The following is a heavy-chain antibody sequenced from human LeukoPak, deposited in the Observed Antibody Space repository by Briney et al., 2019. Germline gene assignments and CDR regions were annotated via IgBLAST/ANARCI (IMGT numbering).Heavy chain of an antibody. Sequence: GGSLGLSCAASGCTVSSNYMSWVRQAPGKGREWVSIIYSGGDTHFADSVEGRFTISRSSSKNTLYLQMNSLRVEDTAMYYCARTILVPGSIDYFDSWGQGTLVTVSS. D-gene: IGHD3-22*01. CDR1: GCTVSSNY. CDR2: IYSGGDT. V-gene: IGHV3-53*01. J-gene: IGHJ4*02. CDR3: ARTILVPGSIDYFDS.